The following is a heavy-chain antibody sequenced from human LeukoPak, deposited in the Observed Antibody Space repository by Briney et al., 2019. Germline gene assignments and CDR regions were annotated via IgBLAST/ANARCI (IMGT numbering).Heavy chain of an antibody. CDR1: GGSISSGDYY. V-gene: IGHV4-30-4*08. J-gene: IGHJ4*02. Sequence: PSETLSLTCTVSGGSISSGDYYWSWIRQPPGKGLEWIGYIYYSGSTYYNPSLKSRVTISVDTSKNQFSLKLSSVTAADTAVYYCARDLAGSGEDYWGQGTLVTVSS. CDR2: IYYSGST. D-gene: IGHD2-15*01. CDR3: ARDLAGSGEDY.